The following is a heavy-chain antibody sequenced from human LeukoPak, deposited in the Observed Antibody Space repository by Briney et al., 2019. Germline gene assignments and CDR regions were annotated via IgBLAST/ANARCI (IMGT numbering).Heavy chain of an antibody. Sequence: SQTPSLTCTVSGGSISSGGYYWSWIRQHPGKGLEWIVYIYYSGSTYYNPSLKSRVTISVDTSKNQFSLKLSSVTAADTAVYYCARVAWKYYDPLDYWGQGTLVTVSS. D-gene: IGHD2/OR15-2a*01. CDR3: ARVAWKYYDPLDY. CDR2: IYYSGST. J-gene: IGHJ4*02. CDR1: GGSISSGGYY. V-gene: IGHV4-31*03.